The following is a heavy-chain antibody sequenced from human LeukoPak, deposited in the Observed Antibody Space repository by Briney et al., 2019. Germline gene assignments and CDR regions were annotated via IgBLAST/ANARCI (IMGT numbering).Heavy chain of an antibody. Sequence: GASVKVSCKASGGTFSSYAISWVRQAPGQGLEWMGRIIPILGIANYAQKFQGRVTITADKSTSTAYMELSSLRSEDTAVYYCARPNREYSAYEPGEGAFDIWGQGTMVTVSS. CDR2: IIPILGIA. V-gene: IGHV1-69*04. CDR1: GGTFSSYA. D-gene: IGHD5-12*01. CDR3: ARPNREYSAYEPGEGAFDI. J-gene: IGHJ3*02.